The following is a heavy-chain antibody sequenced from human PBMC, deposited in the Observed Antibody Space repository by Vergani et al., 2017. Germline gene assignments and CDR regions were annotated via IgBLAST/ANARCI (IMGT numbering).Heavy chain of an antibody. CDR1: GGSISSYY. CDR2: IYYSGST. V-gene: IGHV4-59*01. CDR3: ARGGTIFDIPIDL. D-gene: IGHD3-3*01. Sequence: QVQLQESGPGLVKPSETLSLTCTVSGGSISSYYWSWIRQPPGKGLEWIGYIYYSGSTNYNPSLKSRVTISVATSKNQFSLKLSSVTAADTAVYYCARGGTIFDIPIDLWGRGTLVTVSS. J-gene: IGHJ2*01.